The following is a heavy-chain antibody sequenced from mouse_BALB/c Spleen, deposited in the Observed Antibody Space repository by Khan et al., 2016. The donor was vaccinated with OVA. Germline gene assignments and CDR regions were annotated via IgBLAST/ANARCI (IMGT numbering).Heavy chain of an antibody. Sequence: VQLQQSGPELVMPGASVKIPCKASGYAFSDYNMDWVKQSHGKSLEWIGDITPNNGGTIYNQKFKDKATLTVDKSSNTAYLELRSLTSEDTAVYYCARGGFGSPFAYWGQGTLVTVSA. J-gene: IGHJ3*01. V-gene: IGHV1-18*01. CDR2: ITPNNGGT. D-gene: IGHD1-1*01. CDR3: ARGGFGSPFAY. CDR1: GYAFSDYN.